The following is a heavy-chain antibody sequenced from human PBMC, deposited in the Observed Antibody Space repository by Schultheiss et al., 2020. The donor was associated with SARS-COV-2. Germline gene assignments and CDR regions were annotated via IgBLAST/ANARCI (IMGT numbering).Heavy chain of an antibody. J-gene: IGHJ4*02. CDR1: GNTFSGYT. CDR2: ISAYNVNT. Sequence: ASVKVSCKASGNTFSGYTISWVRQAPGQGLEWMGWISAYNVNTNYAQKLQGRVTMTTDTSTSTAYMELRSLRSDDTAVYYCARSGEQQLVRIDYWGQGTLVTVSS. D-gene: IGHD6-13*01. V-gene: IGHV1-18*01. CDR3: ARSGEQQLVRIDY.